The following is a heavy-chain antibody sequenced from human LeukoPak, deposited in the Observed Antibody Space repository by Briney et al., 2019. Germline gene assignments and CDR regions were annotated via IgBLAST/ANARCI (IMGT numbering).Heavy chain of an antibody. CDR2: ISGDGDRT. D-gene: IGHD3-22*01. Sequence: GGSLRLSCAASGFTFDDYAMHWVRQAPGKGLEWVSLISGDGDRTYYADSIKGRFTISRDNSRNSLYLQMNSLRSEDTALYYCAKDIRERGYAALWGQGTLVIVSS. CDR3: AKDIRERGYAAL. J-gene: IGHJ4*02. V-gene: IGHV3-43*02. CDR1: GFTFDDYA.